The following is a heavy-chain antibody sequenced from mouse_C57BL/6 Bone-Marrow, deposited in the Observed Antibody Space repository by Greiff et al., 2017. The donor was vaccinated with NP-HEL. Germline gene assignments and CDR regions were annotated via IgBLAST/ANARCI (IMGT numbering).Heavy chain of an antibody. CDR3: ARSGYYGSSYVENWYFDV. V-gene: IGHV1-59*01. D-gene: IGHD1-1*01. J-gene: IGHJ1*03. Sequence: VKLQQPGAELVRPGTSVKLSCKASGYTFTSYWMHWVKQRPGQGLEWIGVIDPSDSYTNYNQKFKGKATLTVDTSSSTAYMQLSSLTSEDSAVYYCARSGYYGSSYVENWYFDVWGTGTTVTVSS. CDR1: GYTFTSYW. CDR2: IDPSDSYT.